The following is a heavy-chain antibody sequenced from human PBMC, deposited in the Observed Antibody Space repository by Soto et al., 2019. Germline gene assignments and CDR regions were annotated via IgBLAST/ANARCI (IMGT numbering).Heavy chain of an antibody. J-gene: IGHJ6*02. CDR3: AYFTALNYYYGIDV. CDR1: GFTFTNYG. Sequence: EVQLLESGGGLVQPGGSLRLSCAASGFTFTNYGMSWVRQAPGKGLEWVSAISGSGSSTYYADSVKGRFTISRDNSENTLFLQMNSLRAEDTAVYYCAYFTALNYYYGIDVWGQGTTVTVSS. D-gene: IGHD1-26*01. V-gene: IGHV3-23*01. CDR2: ISGSGSST.